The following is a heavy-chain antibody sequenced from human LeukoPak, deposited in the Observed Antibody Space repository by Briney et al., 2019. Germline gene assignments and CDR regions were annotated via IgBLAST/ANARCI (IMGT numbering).Heavy chain of an antibody. D-gene: IGHD3-10*01. Sequence: SETLSLTCAVYGGSFSGYYWSWIRQPPGKGLEWIGEINHSGSTNYNPSLKSRVTISVDTSENQFSLKLSSVTAADTAVYYCARAGYYYYGMDVWGQGTTVTVSS. J-gene: IGHJ6*02. CDR1: GGSFSGYY. CDR2: INHSGST. CDR3: ARAGYYYYGMDV. V-gene: IGHV4-34*01.